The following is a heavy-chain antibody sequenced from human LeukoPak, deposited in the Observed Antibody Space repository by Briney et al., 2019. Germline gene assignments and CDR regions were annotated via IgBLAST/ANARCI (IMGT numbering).Heavy chain of an antibody. CDR3: ARAEGYCSSTSCYKNWFDP. CDR2: IYYSGST. J-gene: IGHJ5*02. CDR1: GGSISSSSYY. V-gene: IGHV4-39*07. D-gene: IGHD2-2*02. Sequence: SETLSLTCTVSGGSISSSSYYWGWIRQPPGKGLEWIGSIYYSGSTYYNPSLKSRVTISVDTSKNQFSLKLSSVTAADTAVYYCARAEGYCSSTSCYKNWFDPWGQGTLVTVSS.